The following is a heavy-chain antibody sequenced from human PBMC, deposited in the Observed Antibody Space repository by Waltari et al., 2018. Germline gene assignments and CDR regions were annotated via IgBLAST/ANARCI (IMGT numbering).Heavy chain of an antibody. CDR1: GCSISSGGSS. D-gene: IGHD3-3*01. J-gene: IGHJ3*02. V-gene: IGHV4-30-2*01. CDR2: IYHSGST. Sequence: QLQLQESGSGLVKPSQPLSLTCAVSGCSISSGGSSWSWIRQPPGKGLEWIGYIYHSGSTYYNPSLKSRVTISVDRSKNQFSLKLSSVTAADTAVYYCARGAGTIPDPGAFDIWGQGTMVTVSS. CDR3: ARGAGTIPDPGAFDI.